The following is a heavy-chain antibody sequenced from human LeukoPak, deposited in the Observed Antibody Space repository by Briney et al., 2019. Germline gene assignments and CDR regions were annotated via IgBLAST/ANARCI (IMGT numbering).Heavy chain of an antibody. CDR1: GFNFRYFW. V-gene: IGHV3-7*01. J-gene: IGHJ3*02. D-gene: IGHD3-3*01. CDR2: INHDGRET. CDR3: ARISAYDFWSGYSYDAFDI. Sequence: GGSLRLSCLGSGFNFRYFWMSWVRQAPGKGLEWVANINHDGRETYYADSVKGRFIISRDNAKDSLYLQMNSLRAEDTAVYYCARISAYDFWSGYSYDAFDIWGQGTMVTVSS.